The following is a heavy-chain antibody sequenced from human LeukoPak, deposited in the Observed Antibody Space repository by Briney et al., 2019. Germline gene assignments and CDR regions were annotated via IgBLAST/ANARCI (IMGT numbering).Heavy chain of an antibody. CDR2: ISPNSGGT. CDR3: ARARITMVRGAPSAVSNWFDP. J-gene: IGHJ5*02. Sequence: ASVKVSCKASGYTFTGYYMHWVRQAPGQGLEWMGWISPNSGGTNYAQKFQGRVTMTRDTSISTAYMELSRLRSDDTAVYYCARARITMVRGAPSAVSNWFDPWGQGTLVTVSS. D-gene: IGHD3-10*01. CDR1: GYTFTGYY. V-gene: IGHV1-2*02.